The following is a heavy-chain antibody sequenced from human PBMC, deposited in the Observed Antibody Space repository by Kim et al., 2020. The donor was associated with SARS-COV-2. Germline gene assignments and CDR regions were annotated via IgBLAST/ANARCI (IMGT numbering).Heavy chain of an antibody. CDR3: ARSMGQRVHWFDR. V-gene: IGHV5-51*01. Sequence: YSPSFQGQVTIAAAKSISTAYLQWSSLKASDTAMYYCARSMGQRVHWFDRWGQGTLVTVSS. D-gene: IGHD3-16*01. J-gene: IGHJ5*02.